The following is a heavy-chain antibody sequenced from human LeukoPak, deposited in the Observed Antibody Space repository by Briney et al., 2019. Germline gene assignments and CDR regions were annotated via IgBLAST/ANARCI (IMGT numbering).Heavy chain of an antibody. CDR3: ARYWFYFDY. V-gene: IGHV4-30-2*01. J-gene: IGHJ4*02. CDR2: IYDTGTT. Sequence: SQTLSLTCAVTGGSISSGGYSWSWVRQPPGKGLEWIGYIYDTGTTYYNPSLKSRVTISVGRSKNQFSLKLDSVTAADTAVYYCARYWFYFDYWGQGILVTVSS. D-gene: IGHD2-8*02. CDR1: GGSISSGGYS.